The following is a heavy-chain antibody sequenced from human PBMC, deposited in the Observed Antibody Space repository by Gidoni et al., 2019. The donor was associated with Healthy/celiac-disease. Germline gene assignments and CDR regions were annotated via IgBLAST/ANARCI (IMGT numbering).Heavy chain of an antibody. CDR1: RGSISSSRYY. D-gene: IGHD2-21*02. J-gene: IGHJ3*02. V-gene: IGHV4-39*01. CDR3: ARHPDFLRAFDI. CDR2: MYYSGNT. Sequence: QLQLQESGSALVKTSETPSLTCAVSRGSISSSRYYWVRIRQPPGKGLEWIGNMYYSGNTYYSPSLKSRVSMSVDTSKSQFSLELSSVTAADTAVYYCARHPDFLRAFDIWGQGTVVTVSS.